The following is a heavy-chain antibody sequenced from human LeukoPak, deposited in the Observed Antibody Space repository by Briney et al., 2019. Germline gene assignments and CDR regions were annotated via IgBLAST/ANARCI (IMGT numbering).Heavy chain of an antibody. Sequence: GGSLSLSCALSVFHLWRYWMKGVRQARGKGREWVANIKEDGSKKLYVDCVKGRFTISRDNAENSLYLQMNSVRVEDTAVYFCARGPAWERGTYDYWGQGTLVTVSS. V-gene: IGHV3-7*05. CDR1: VFHLWRYW. D-gene: IGHD1-26*01. CDR2: IKEDGSKK. J-gene: IGHJ4*02. CDR3: ARGPAWERGTYDY.